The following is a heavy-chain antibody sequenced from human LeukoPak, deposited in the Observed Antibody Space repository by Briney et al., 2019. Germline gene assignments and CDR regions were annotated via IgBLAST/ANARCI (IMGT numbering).Heavy chain of an antibody. Sequence: GGSLRLSCVASGFTFSGYWMHWVRQAPGKGLEWVASISYDGSNKYYADSVKGRFTISRDNSKNTLYLQMNSLRAEDTAVYYCAKGGCSSTSCYGNSWGQGTLVTVSS. CDR2: ISYDGSNK. V-gene: IGHV3-30*18. D-gene: IGHD2-2*01. CDR3: AKGGCSSTSCYGNS. CDR1: GFTFSGYW. J-gene: IGHJ4*02.